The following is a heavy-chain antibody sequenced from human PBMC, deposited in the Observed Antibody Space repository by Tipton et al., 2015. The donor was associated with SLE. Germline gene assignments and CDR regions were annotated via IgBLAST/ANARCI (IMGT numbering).Heavy chain of an antibody. CDR1: GDTIGGNTYF. CDR2: ISYSGAT. Sequence: TLSLTCTVSGDTIGGNTYFWDWIRQPPGKGLMLIGSISYSGATSYNPSLKSRVTISVDTSKNHFSLSLISVTAADTAVYYCARLTPWGYDYWGPGMLVTVSP. V-gene: IGHV4-39*07. CDR3: ARLTPWGYDY. J-gene: IGHJ4*02. D-gene: IGHD7-27*01.